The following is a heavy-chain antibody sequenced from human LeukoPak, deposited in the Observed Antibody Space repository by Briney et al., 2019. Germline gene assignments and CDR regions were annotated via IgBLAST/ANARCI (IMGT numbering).Heavy chain of an antibody. CDR1: GFTFSSYA. J-gene: IGHJ4*02. Sequence: GGSLRLSCAASGFTFSSYAMSWVRQAPGKGLECVSTISGSGSGTYYADSVKGRFTISRDSSKNTLYLQMDSLRAEDTAVYYCAKGREAYSGSFTPFDYWGQGTLVTVSS. V-gene: IGHV3-23*01. CDR3: AKGREAYSGSFTPFDY. CDR2: ISGSGSGT. D-gene: IGHD1-26*01.